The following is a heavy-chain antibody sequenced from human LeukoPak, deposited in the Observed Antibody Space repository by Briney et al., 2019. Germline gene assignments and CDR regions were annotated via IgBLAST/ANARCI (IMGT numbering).Heavy chain of an antibody. CDR2: ISYDGSNK. D-gene: IGHD2-15*01. Sequence: GGSLRLSCAASGFTFSSYGMHWVRQAPGKGLEWVAVISYDGSNKYYADSVKGRFTISRDNSKNTLYLQMNSLRAEDTAVYYCAKDGYCSGGSCYNFDYWGRGTLVTVPS. CDR3: AKDGYCSGGSCYNFDY. J-gene: IGHJ4*02. CDR1: GFTFSSYG. V-gene: IGHV3-30*18.